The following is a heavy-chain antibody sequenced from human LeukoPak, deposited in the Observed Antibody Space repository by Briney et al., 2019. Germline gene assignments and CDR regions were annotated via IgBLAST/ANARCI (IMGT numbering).Heavy chain of an antibody. Sequence: PSETLSLTCAVSGGSISSSNWWSWVRQPPGKGLEWIGEIYHSGSTNYNPSLKSRVTISVDKSKNQFSLKLSSVTAADTAVYYCARDQGDSSSWYRLSDAFDIWGQGTMSPSLQ. CDR1: GGSISSSNW. CDR3: ARDQGDSSSWYRLSDAFDI. D-gene: IGHD6-13*01. V-gene: IGHV4-4*02. CDR2: IYHSGST. J-gene: IGHJ3*02.